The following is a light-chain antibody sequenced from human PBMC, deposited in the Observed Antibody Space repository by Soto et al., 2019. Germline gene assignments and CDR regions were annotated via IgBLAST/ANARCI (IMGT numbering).Light chain of an antibody. CDR3: QYYDNYSWT. CDR2: KAS. J-gene: IGKJ1*01. V-gene: IGKV1-5*03. Sequence: DIQMTQSPSTLSASVGDRVTITCRASQSITDWLAWYQQKPGKAPKFLIYKASNLESGVPSRFSGSGSGTEFTLNIGSVQPDDFATDYCQYYDNYSWTFGKGTKVEIK. CDR1: QSITDW.